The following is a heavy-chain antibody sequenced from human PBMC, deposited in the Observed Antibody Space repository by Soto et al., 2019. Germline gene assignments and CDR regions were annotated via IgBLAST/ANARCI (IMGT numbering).Heavy chain of an antibody. Sequence: SETLSLTCPVSGFSISSADYYWSWIRQPPGKGLEWIGYFHSSGATYKDPSLKSRVTISVDTSKNQISLKLDSVTAADTAVYYCASIWFGDFDYWGHGTLVTVSS. CDR1: GFSISSADYY. D-gene: IGHD3-10*01. J-gene: IGHJ4*01. V-gene: IGHV4-30-4*01. CDR2: FHSSGAT. CDR3: ASIWFGDFDY.